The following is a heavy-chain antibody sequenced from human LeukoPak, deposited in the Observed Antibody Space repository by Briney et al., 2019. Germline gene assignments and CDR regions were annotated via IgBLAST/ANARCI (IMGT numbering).Heavy chain of an antibody. D-gene: IGHD3-10*01. CDR2: IYYSGST. Sequence: PSETLSLTCTVSGGSISSGGYYWSWIRQHPGKGLEWIGYIYYSGSTNYNPSLKSRVTISVDTSKNQFSLKLSFVTAAEPAVYYCASDLLASLRWFGEGPMNAFDIWGQGTMVTVSS. CDR3: ASDLLASLRWFGEGPMNAFDI. V-gene: IGHV4-31*03. J-gene: IGHJ3*02. CDR1: GGSISSGGYY.